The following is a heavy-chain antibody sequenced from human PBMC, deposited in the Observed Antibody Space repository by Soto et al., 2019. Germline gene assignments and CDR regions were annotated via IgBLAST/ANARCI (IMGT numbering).Heavy chain of an antibody. V-gene: IGHV3-7*03. J-gene: IGHJ5*02. D-gene: IGHD6-19*01. CDR3: ARVICSSDSCYRYYCDR. CDR2: IKEDGSEK. Sequence: EVQLVESGGGLVQPGGSLRLSCGASGFSFNNFWMTWVRQAPGKGLEWVANIKEDGSEKNYVDSVKGRFTISRDNAKNSVILQMNSLRADDTAVYYCARVICSSDSCYRYYCDRWGQGTLVSVS. CDR1: GFSFNNFW.